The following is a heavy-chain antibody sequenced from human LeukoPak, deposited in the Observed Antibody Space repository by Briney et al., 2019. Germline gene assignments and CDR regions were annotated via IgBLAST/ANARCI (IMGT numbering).Heavy chain of an antibody. Sequence: GGSLRLSCAASGFAFDIYWMTWVRQAPGKGLEWVANIKKDGSLKQYVDAVRGRFTVSRDNAKNSLYLQMNSLRAEDTAVYYCVFLPVVPAAIFALFDYWGQGTLVTVSS. CDR2: IKKDGSLK. CDR1: GFAFDIYW. CDR3: VFLPVVPAAIFALFDY. V-gene: IGHV3-7*01. D-gene: IGHD2-2*01. J-gene: IGHJ4*02.